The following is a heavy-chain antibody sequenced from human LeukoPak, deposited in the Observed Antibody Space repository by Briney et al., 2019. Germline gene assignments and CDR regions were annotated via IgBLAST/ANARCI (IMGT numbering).Heavy chain of an antibody. CDR2: IYYSGST. CDR1: GGSFSGYY. D-gene: IGHD3-9*01. Sequence: SETLSLTCAVYGGSFSGYYWSWIRQPPGKGLEWIGYIYYSGSTNYNPSLKSRVTISVDTSKNQFSLKLSSVTAADTAVYYCARGRLDYDILTGYKVYFDYWGQGTLVTVSS. V-gene: IGHV4-59*01. CDR3: ARGRLDYDILTGYKVYFDY. J-gene: IGHJ4*02.